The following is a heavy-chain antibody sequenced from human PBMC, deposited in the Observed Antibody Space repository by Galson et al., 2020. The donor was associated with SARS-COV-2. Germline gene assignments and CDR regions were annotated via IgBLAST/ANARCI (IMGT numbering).Heavy chain of an antibody. J-gene: IGHJ6*02. CDR2: IYHSGST. Sequence: SETLSLTCAVSGGSISSSNWWSWVRQPPGKGLEWLGEIYHSGSTNYNPSLKSRVTISVDKSKNQFSLKLSSVTAADTAVYYCAASPYYDFWSGFHYYGMDVWGQGTTVTVSS. CDR1: GGSISSSNW. V-gene: IGHV4-4*02. CDR3: AASPYYDFWSGFHYYGMDV. D-gene: IGHD3-3*01.